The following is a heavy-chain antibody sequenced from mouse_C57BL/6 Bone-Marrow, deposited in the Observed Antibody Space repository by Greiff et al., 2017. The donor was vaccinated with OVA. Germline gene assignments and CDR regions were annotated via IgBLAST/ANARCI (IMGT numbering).Heavy chain of an antibody. D-gene: IGHD2-4*01. J-gene: IGHJ3*01. CDR1: GYTFTSYW. V-gene: IGHV1-72*01. CDR3: ARGDGYYDYDGLAY. Sequence: QVQLKQPGAELVKPGASVKLSCKASGYTFTSYWMHWVKQRPGRGLEWIGRIDPNSGGTKYNEKFKSKATLTVDKPSSTAYMQLSSLTSEDSAVYDCARGDGYYDYDGLAYWGQGTLVTVSA. CDR2: IDPNSGGT.